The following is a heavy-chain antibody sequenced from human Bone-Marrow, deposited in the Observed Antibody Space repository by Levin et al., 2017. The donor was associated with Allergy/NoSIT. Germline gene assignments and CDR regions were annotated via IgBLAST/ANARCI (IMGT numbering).Heavy chain of an antibody. CDR2: IYYSGST. CDR3: ARQVGDIVVVPAARETPVDAFDS. Sequence: SQTLSLTCTVSGGSISSYYWSWIRQPPGKGLEWIGYIYYSGSTNYTPSLKSRVTISVDTSKNQFSLKLSSVTAADTAVYYCARQVGDIVVVPAARETPVDAFDSWGQGTMVTVSS. CDR1: GGSISSYY. J-gene: IGHJ3*02. D-gene: IGHD2-2*01. V-gene: IGHV4-59*01.